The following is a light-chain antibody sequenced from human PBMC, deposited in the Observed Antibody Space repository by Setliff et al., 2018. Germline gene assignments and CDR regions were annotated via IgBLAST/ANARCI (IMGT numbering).Light chain of an antibody. Sequence: QSVLTQPPSASGTPGQRVTISCSGISSNIGTNTVNWYQQLPGTAPKLLICSNNQRPSGVPDRFSGSESGTSASLAISGLQSEDEADYYCAAWDDSLNGHVFGTGTKVTVL. V-gene: IGLV1-44*01. CDR1: SSNIGTNT. CDR2: SNN. J-gene: IGLJ1*01. CDR3: AAWDDSLNGHV.